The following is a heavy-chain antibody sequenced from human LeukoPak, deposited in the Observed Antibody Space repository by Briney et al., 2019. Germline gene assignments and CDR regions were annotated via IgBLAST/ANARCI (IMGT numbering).Heavy chain of an antibody. CDR3: ARDAPHSPYDYVWGSLGY. CDR2: INPNSGGT. D-gene: IGHD3-16*01. Sequence: ASVKVSCKVSGYTFTGYYMHWVRQAPGQGLEWMGWINPNSGGTNYAQKFQGRVTMTRDTSISTAYMELSRLRSDDTAVYYCARDAPHSPYDYVWGSLGYWGQGTLVTVSS. J-gene: IGHJ4*02. CDR1: GYTFTGYY. V-gene: IGHV1-2*02.